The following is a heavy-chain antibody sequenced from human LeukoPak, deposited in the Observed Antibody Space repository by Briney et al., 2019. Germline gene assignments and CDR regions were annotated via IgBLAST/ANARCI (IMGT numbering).Heavy chain of an antibody. V-gene: IGHV1-18*01. CDR2: ISAYNGNT. CDR1: GYTFTSYG. Sequence: ASVKVSCKASGYTFTSYGISWVRQAPGQGLEWMGWISAYNGNTNYAQKLQGRVTMTTDTSTSTAYVELRSLRSDDTAVYYCASAYYDFWSGYYRLDYWGQGTLVTVSS. D-gene: IGHD3-3*01. J-gene: IGHJ4*02. CDR3: ASAYYDFWSGYYRLDY.